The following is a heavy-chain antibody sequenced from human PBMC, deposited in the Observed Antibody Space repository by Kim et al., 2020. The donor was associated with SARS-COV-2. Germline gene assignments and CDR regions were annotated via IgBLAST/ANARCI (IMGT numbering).Heavy chain of an antibody. D-gene: IGHD3-16*02. CDR3: ARGRYDYIWGSYRSRGRYYYGMDV. CDR1: GYTFTSYD. V-gene: IGHV1-8*01. J-gene: IGHJ6*02. Sequence: ASVKVSCKASGYTFTSYDINWVRQATGQGLEWMGWMNPNSGNTGYAQKFQGRVTMTRNTSISTAYMELSSLRSEDTAVYYCARGRYDYIWGSYRSRGRYYYGMDVGGQGTTVTVSS. CDR2: MNPNSGNT.